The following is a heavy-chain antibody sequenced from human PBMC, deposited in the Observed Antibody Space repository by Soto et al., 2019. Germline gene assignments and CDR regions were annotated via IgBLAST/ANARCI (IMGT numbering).Heavy chain of an antibody. D-gene: IGHD3-10*01. CDR2: MIPNSGNT. CDR3: ASPLSSDAFDI. J-gene: IGHJ3*02. CDR1: GYTFTSFD. Sequence: ASVKVSCKASGYTFTSFDINWVRQAPGQGLEWMGWMIPNSGNTGYAQKFQGRVTMTRNTSINTAYMELSSLRSEDTAVYYCASPLSSDAFDIWSRGTMVTVSS. V-gene: IGHV1-8*01.